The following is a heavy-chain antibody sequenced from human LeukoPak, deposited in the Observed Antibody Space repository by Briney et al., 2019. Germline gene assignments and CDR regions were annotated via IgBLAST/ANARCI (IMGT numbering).Heavy chain of an antibody. CDR1: GGTFTSYA. CDR2: IVPIFGTA. Sequence: ASVNVSCKASGGTFTSYAISWVRQAPGQGLEWMGGIVPIFGTANYAQKFQGRVTITTDESTSTAYMELSSLRSEDTAVYYCARGATVTTDYYYYYYMDVWGKGTTVTVSS. V-gene: IGHV1-69*05. CDR3: ARGATVTTDYYYYYYMDV. J-gene: IGHJ6*03. D-gene: IGHD4-11*01.